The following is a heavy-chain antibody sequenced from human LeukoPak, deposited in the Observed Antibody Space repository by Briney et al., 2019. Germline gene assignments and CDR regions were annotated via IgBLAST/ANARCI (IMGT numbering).Heavy chain of an antibody. CDR1: GFTFSGRW. V-gene: IGHV3-7*03. CDR3: AREIVGTHKSRFDP. D-gene: IGHD1-26*01. Sequence: PGGSLRLSCAASGFTFSGRWMSWLRQAPGRGLEWVANINQDGTDKYYVDSVKGRFTISRDNAKNSLYLQMNSLRAEDTAVSYCAREIVGTHKSRFDPWGQGTLVTVSS. CDR2: INQDGTDK. J-gene: IGHJ5*02.